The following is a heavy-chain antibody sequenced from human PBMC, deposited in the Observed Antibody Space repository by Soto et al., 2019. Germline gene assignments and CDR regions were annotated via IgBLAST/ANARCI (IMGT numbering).Heavy chain of an antibody. V-gene: IGHV2-5*02. CDR1: GFSLSTSGVG. D-gene: IGHD3-16*01. J-gene: IGHJ5*02. CDR2: IYWDDDK. CDR3: AHYRGEERWPQFWFDP. Sequence: QITLKESGPTLVKPTQTLTLTCTFSGFSLSTSGVGVGWIRQPPGKALEWLALIYWDDDKRYSPPLKSRLTIPKDNSENQVVLTTTNMDPADTATYYCAHYRGEERWPQFWFDPWGQGTLVTVSS.